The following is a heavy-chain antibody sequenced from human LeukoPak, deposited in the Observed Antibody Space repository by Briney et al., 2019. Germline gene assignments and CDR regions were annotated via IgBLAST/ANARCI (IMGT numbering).Heavy chain of an antibody. Sequence: GGSLRLSCAASGFTFDDYTMHWVRQAPGKGLEWVSLISWDGGSTYYADSVKGRFTISRDNSKNSLYLQMNSLRTEDTALYYFAKDGAVTTGLYYYHKGGWGKGTPVNGS. V-gene: IGHV3-43*01. CDR1: GFTFDDYT. CDR2: ISWDGGST. CDR3: AKDGAVTTGLYYYHKGG. J-gene: IGHJ6*03. D-gene: IGHD4-11*01.